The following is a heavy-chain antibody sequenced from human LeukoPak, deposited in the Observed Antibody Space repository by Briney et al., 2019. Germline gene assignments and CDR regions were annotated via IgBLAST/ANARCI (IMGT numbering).Heavy chain of an antibody. Sequence: GGSLRLSCAASGFTFSSYWMHWVRQAPGKGLVWVSRINSDGSSTSYADSVKGRFTISRDNSENKLYLQINSLRVEDTAVYYCVKDTPTTGYHLDSWGQGTLVTVSS. CDR3: VKDTPTTGYHLDS. V-gene: IGHV3-74*01. CDR1: GFTFSSYW. J-gene: IGHJ4*02. D-gene: IGHD1-1*01. CDR2: INSDGSST.